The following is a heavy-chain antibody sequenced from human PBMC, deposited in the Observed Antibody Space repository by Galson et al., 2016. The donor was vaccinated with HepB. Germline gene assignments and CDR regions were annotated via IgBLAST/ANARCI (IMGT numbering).Heavy chain of an antibody. CDR3: ATLSRGADRYFDH. V-gene: IGHV4-61*08. CDR1: GDSVNNEAYF. J-gene: IGHJ4*02. D-gene: IGHD2-15*01. Sequence: ETLSLTCSVSGDSVNNEAYFWNWIRQPPGKGLEWIGFISFSGTTNYSPSFKSRISISLDTPKDQFSLRLSSVTAADTAIYYWATLSRGADRYFDHWGQGILVTVSA. CDR2: ISFSGTT.